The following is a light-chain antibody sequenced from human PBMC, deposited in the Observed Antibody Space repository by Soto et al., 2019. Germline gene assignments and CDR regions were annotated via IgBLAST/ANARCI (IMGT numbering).Light chain of an antibody. J-gene: IGKJ1*01. V-gene: IGKV3-20*01. CDR1: QTVGSDY. CDR2: GAS. CDR3: QQYRTSAQT. Sequence: EIVLTQSPGTLSLSPGESATLSCRASQTVGSDYLAWYQQRPGQAPRLLIYGASSRATGIPDRFSGSGSGTDFTLTISRLEPEDFALYYCQQYRTSAQTFGQGTKVDIK.